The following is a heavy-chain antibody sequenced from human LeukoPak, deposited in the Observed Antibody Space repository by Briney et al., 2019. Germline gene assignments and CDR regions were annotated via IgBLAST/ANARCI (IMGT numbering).Heavy chain of an antibody. V-gene: IGHV4-38-2*02. CDR3: ARDPYSYGHDY. J-gene: IGHJ4*02. CDR2: IYHSGST. CDR1: GYSISSGYY. D-gene: IGHD5-18*01. Sequence: PSETLSLICAVSGYSISSGYYWGWIRQPPGKGLEWIGSIYHSGSTYYNPSLKSRVTISVDTSKNQFSLKLSSVTAADTAVYYCARDPYSYGHDYWGQGTLVTVSS.